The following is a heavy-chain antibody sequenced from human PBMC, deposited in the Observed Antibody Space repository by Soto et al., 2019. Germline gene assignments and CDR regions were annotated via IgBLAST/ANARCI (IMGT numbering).Heavy chain of an antibody. CDR1: GYNFHSYG. J-gene: IGHJ4*02. V-gene: IGHV1-18*01. Sequence: QVRLVQSGAEVKKPGASVKVSCKASGYNFHSYGITWVRQSPGQGLDWLGWISAYNGETHSGQMLQGRVSLTIDIATSTAYMEVRGLESDDTAVYYCARGVEESRDVWAGVGVHWGQGTRVTVSS. D-gene: IGHD3-9*01. CDR3: ARGVEESRDVWAGVGVH. CDR2: ISAYNGET.